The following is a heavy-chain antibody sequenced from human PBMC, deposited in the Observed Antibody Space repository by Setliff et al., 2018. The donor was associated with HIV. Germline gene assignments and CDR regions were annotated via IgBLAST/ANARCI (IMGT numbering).Heavy chain of an antibody. J-gene: IGHJ4*02. CDR1: GFPFSNYA. Sequence: GASVKVSCKASGFPFSNYAIHWVRQAPGQRLEWMGWINVDSGNTKYLQDLQGRVTITSDTSATTAYMEVGNLRSEDMAVYYCARERDSNGYQFDYWGQGTLVTVSS. V-gene: IGHV1-3*03. CDR2: INVDSGNT. CDR3: ARERDSNGYQFDY. D-gene: IGHD3-22*01.